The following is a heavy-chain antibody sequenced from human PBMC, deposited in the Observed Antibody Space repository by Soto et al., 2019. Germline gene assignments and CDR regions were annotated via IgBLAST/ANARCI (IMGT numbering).Heavy chain of an antibody. CDR2: IYYSGST. CDR1: GGSISSGGYY. J-gene: IGHJ5*02. Sequence: SETLSLTCTVSGGSISSGGYYWSWIRQHPGKGLEWIGYIYYSGSTYYTPSLKSRVTISVDTSKNQFSLKLSSVTAADTAVYYCARITMVRGVIITGWFDPWGQGTLVTVSS. D-gene: IGHD3-10*01. CDR3: ARITMVRGVIITGWFDP. V-gene: IGHV4-31*03.